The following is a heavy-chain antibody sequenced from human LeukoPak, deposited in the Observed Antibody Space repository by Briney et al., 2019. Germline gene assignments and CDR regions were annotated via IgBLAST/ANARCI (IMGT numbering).Heavy chain of an antibody. CDR3: AKISPYGGNSA. Sequence: PGRSLRLSCAASGFTFSSYGMHWVRQAPGKGLEWVAVIWYDGSNKYYADSVKGRFTISRDNSKNTLYLQMNSLRAEDTAVYYCAKISPYGGNSAWGQGTLVTVSS. CDR2: IWYDGSNK. D-gene: IGHD4-23*01. J-gene: IGHJ4*02. CDR1: GFTFSSYG. V-gene: IGHV3-33*06.